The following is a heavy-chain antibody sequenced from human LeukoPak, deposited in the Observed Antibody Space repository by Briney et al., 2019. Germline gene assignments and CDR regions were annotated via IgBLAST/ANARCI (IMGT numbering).Heavy chain of an antibody. CDR3: ARDRGGNSWYNWYDA. Sequence: SETLSLTCTVSGDSITTNHWSCIRQPAGKGLQWVSRIRFNGNTDYNPSLKSRLTTSIDTPRNQFSLKLHSVTAADTAVYYCARDRGGNSWYNWYDAWGQGTLVTVSS. J-gene: IGHJ5*02. CDR2: IRFNGNT. D-gene: IGHD2/OR15-2a*01. V-gene: IGHV4-4*07. CDR1: GDSITTNH.